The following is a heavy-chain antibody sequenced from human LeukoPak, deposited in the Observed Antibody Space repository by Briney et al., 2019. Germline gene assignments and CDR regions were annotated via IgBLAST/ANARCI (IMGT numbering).Heavy chain of an antibody. J-gene: IGHJ4*02. CDR1: GYTFTGYY. Sequence: VASVKVSCKGSGYTFTGYYMHWVRQAPGQGLEWMGWINPNSGGTNYAQKFQGRVTMTRDTSISTAYMELSRLRSDDTAVYYCAREMTTVTTLGYWGQGTLVTVSS. CDR3: AREMTTVTTLGY. D-gene: IGHD4-17*01. V-gene: IGHV1-2*02. CDR2: INPNSGGT.